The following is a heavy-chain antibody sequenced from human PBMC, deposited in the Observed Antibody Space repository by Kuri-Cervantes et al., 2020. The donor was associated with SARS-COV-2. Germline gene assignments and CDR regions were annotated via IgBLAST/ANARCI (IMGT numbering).Heavy chain of an antibody. J-gene: IGHJ4*02. D-gene: IGHD3-10*01. Sequence: ASVKVSCKASGYTFTGYYMHWVRQAPGQGLEWMGWINPNSGGTNYAQKFQGWVTMTRDTAISTAYMELSRLRSDDTAVYYCARSYGSGSYSDYWGQGTLVTVSS. V-gene: IGHV1-2*04. CDR1: GYTFTGYY. CDR3: ARSYGSGSYSDY. CDR2: INPNSGGT.